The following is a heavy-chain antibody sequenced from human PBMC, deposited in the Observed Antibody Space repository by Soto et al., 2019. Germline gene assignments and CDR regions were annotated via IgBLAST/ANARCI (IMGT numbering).Heavy chain of an antibody. CDR3: AREWFVVVPAADNYYYYYGMDV. V-gene: IGHV3-33*01. CDR1: GFTFSSYV. J-gene: IGHJ6*02. D-gene: IGHD2-2*01. CDR2: IWYDGSNK. Sequence: QVQLVESGGGVVQPGRSLRLSCAASGFTFSSYVMHWVRQAPGKGLEWVAVIWYDGSNKYYADSVKGRFTISRDKSKNTLYLEKNSLKAEDKAVYYCAREWFVVVPAADNYYYYYGMDVWGQGTTVTVSS.